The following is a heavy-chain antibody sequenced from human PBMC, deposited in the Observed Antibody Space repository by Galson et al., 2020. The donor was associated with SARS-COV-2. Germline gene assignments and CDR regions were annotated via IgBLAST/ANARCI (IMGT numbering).Heavy chain of an antibody. V-gene: IGHV3-33*01. Sequence: GESLKISCAASGFTFNSYDMHWVRRAPGKGLEWVALIWYDGSNQYYADSVKGRFTISRDNSKTMLFLQMSRLRAEDTAVYYCARDPPPAAGWDYYHFGMDVWGQGTTVTVSS. J-gene: IGHJ6*02. D-gene: IGHD6-13*01. CDR3: ARDPPPAAGWDYYHFGMDV. CDR2: IWYDGSNQ. CDR1: GFTFNSYD.